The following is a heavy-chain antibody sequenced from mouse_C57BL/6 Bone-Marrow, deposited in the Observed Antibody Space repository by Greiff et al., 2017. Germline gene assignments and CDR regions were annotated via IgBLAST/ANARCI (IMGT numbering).Heavy chain of an antibody. CDR3: AREKDYYGYYFDY. J-gene: IGHJ2*01. Sequence: QVQLQQPGAELVMPGASVKLSCKASGYTFTSYWMHWVKQRPGQGLEWIGEIDPSDSYTNYNQKFKGKSTLTVDKSSSTAYMQLSSLTSEDCPAYDGAREKDYYGYYFDYWGQGTTLTVSS. CDR2: IDPSDSYT. CDR1: GYTFTSYW. D-gene: IGHD1-1*01. V-gene: IGHV1-69*01.